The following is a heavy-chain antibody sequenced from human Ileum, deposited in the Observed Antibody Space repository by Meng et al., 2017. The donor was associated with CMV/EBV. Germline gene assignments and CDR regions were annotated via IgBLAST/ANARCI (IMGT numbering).Heavy chain of an antibody. CDR2: ISAYNGNT. D-gene: IGHD1-26*01. CDR3: AIKLARGRYFEYYFDY. J-gene: IGHJ4*02. CDR1: GYSFTSFG. Sequence: VSVKVPRKASGYSFTSFGISWVRQAPGQGLEPMGWISAYNGNTNYAQKLQGRVTMTTDTSTSTAYMELRSLGSDDTAVYFCAIKLARGRYFEYYFDYLGQGTLVTASS. V-gene: IGHV1-18*01.